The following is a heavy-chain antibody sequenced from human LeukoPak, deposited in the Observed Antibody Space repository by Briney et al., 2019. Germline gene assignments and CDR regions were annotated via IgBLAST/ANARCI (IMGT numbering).Heavy chain of an antibody. Sequence: PGGSLRLSSAASGFTVSSNYMSWVRQAPGKGLEWVSVIYSGGSTYYADSVKGRFTISRDNSKNTLYLQMNSLRAEDTAVYYCARGSYASNWFDPWGQGTLVTVSS. J-gene: IGHJ5*02. CDR1: GFTVSSNY. D-gene: IGHD3-16*01. CDR3: ARGSYASNWFDP. CDR2: IYSGGST. V-gene: IGHV3-66*01.